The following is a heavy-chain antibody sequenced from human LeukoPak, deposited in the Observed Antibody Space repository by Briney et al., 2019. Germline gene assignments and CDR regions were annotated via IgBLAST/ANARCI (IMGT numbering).Heavy chain of an antibody. D-gene: IGHD3-22*01. CDR3: ARREDYYDS. CDR2: IIPIFGTA. Sequence: GASVKVSCKASGGTFSSYAISWVRQAPGHGLEWMGGIIPIFGTANYAQKFQGRVTITADESTSTAYMELRSLRSDDTAVYYCARREDYYDSWGQGTLVTVSS. J-gene: IGHJ4*02. CDR1: GGTFSSYA. V-gene: IGHV1-69*13.